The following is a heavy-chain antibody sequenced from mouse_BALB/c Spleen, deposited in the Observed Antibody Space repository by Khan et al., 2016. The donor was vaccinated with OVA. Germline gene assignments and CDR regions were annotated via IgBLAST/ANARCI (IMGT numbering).Heavy chain of an antibody. CDR1: GFSLTSYG. CDR2: IWAGGST. V-gene: IGHV2-9*02. CDR3: AKFYDPYYAMDY. J-gene: IGHJ4*01. Sequence: QVQLKESGPGLVAPSQSLSITCTVSGFSLTSYGVNWVRQPPGKGLEWLGVIWAGGSTNYNSALMSRLSISKDNPKSQVFLKMNMQQTDDTAMYYCAKFYDPYYAMDYWGQGTSVTVSS. D-gene: IGHD2-3*01.